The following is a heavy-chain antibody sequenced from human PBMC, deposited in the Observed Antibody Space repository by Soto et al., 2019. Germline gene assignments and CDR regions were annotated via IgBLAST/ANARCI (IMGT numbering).Heavy chain of an antibody. CDR1: GFTVSSNY. V-gene: IGHV3-66*01. CDR3: ARDSGYYDFWSGLNAFDI. J-gene: IGHJ3*02. Sequence: GSLRLSCAASGFTVSSNYMSWVRQAPGKGLEWVSVIYSGGSTYYADAVKGRFTISRDNSKNTLYLQMNSLRAEDTAVYYCARDSGYYDFWSGLNAFDIWGQGTMVTVSS. D-gene: IGHD3-3*01. CDR2: IYSGGST.